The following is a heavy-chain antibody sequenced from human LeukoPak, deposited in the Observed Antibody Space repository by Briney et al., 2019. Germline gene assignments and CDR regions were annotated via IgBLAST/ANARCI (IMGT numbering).Heavy chain of an antibody. CDR1: GDSISTYY. D-gene: IGHD6-13*01. Sequence: PSETLSPTCTVSGDSISTYYWNWIRQPPGKGLEWIGEINHSGSTNYNPSLKSRVTISVDTSKNQFSLKLSSVTAADTAVYYCARGPNPHIAAAGFYFDYWGQGTLVTVSS. J-gene: IGHJ4*02. CDR3: ARGPNPHIAAAGFYFDY. CDR2: INHSGST. V-gene: IGHV4-34*01.